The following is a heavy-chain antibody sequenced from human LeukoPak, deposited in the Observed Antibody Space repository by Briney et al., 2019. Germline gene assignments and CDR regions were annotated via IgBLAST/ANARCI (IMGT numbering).Heavy chain of an antibody. CDR3: AMKAFVVVH. D-gene: IGHD2-2*01. J-gene: IGHJ4*02. V-gene: IGHV1-8*01. CDR2: MNPNSGNP. Sequence: KVSRKFSGYTLTIYYIIWVREPTGQGLEWLGRMNPNSGNPGYAQKLQGRVHMPRHTSPSTASMELSSLRSEDPAVYYCAMKAFVVVHWGQGTLVPVPS. CDR1: GYTLTIYY.